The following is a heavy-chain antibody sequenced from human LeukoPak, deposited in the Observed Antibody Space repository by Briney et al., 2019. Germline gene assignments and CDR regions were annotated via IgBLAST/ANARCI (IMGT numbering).Heavy chain of an antibody. CDR3: AIGRRGGASPLDY. Sequence: PGGSLRLSCAASGFTFDDYAMHWVRQAPGKGLEWVSGISWNSGSIGYADSVKGRFTISRDNAKNSLYLQMNSLRAEDTAVYYCAIGRRGGASPLDYWGQGTLVTVSS. V-gene: IGHV3-9*01. CDR2: ISWNSGSI. J-gene: IGHJ4*02. CDR1: GFTFDDYA. D-gene: IGHD1-26*01.